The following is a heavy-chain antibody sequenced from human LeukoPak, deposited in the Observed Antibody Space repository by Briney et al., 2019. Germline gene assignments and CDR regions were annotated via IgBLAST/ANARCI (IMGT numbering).Heavy chain of an antibody. D-gene: IGHD3-22*01. CDR1: GFTFDDYA. CDR2: ISWNSGSI. CDR3: AKGIDSSGYDAFDI. J-gene: IGHJ3*02. V-gene: IGHV3-9*01. Sequence: GRSLRLSCAASGFTFDDYAMHWVRQAPGKGLEWVSGISWNSGSIGYADSVKGRFTISRDNAKNSLYLQINSLRAEDTALYYCAKGIDSSGYDAFDIWGQGTMVTVSS.